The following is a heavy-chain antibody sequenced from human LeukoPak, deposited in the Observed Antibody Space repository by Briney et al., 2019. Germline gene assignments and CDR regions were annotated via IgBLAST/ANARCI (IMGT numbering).Heavy chain of an antibody. V-gene: IGHV3-21*06. CDR1: GFIFDTYS. Sequence: GGSLRLSCAASGFIFDTYSMQWVRQAPGKGLEWVSSISSSSRFICYADSVRGRVTFSRDNAKNSLYLQMNSLRAGDTAVYYCARAGSYSSWFAPWGQGTLVTVSS. CDR2: ISSSSRFI. D-gene: IGHD4-4*01. CDR3: ARAGSYSSWFAP. J-gene: IGHJ5*02.